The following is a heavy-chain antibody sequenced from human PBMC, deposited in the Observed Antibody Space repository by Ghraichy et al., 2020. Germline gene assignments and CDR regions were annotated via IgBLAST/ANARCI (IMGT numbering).Heavy chain of an antibody. V-gene: IGHV1-2*05. CDR1: GYTFTGYY. CDR2: INPNSGGT. Sequence: ASVKVSCKASGYTFTGYYMHWVRQAPGQGLEWMGRINPNSGGTNYAQKFQGRVTMTRDTSISTAYMELSRLRSDDTVVYYCARDRNPLRLTYYYGSGMDAFDIWGQGTMVTVSS. D-gene: IGHD3-10*01. CDR3: ARDRNPLRLTYYYGSGMDAFDI. J-gene: IGHJ3*02.